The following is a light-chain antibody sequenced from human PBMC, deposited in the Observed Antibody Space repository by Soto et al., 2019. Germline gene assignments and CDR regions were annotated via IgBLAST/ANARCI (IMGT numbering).Light chain of an antibody. J-gene: IGLJ2*01. CDR3: AACDDSLSGPEVV. Sequence: QSVLTQPPSASGTPGQRVTIACSGSSSNIGSNYVYWYQQLPGTAPKLLIYRNNQRPSGVPDRFSGSKSGTSASLAISGLRSEDEADYYCAACDDSLSGPEVVFGGGTKVTV. V-gene: IGLV1-47*01. CDR1: SSNIGSNY. CDR2: RNN.